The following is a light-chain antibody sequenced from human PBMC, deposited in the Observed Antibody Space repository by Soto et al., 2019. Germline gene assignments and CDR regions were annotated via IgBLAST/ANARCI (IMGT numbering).Light chain of an antibody. Sequence: EIVLTQSPGTLSLSPGERATLSCRASQSVSSSYLAWYQQKPGQAPRLLIYGASSRAAGIPDRFSGSGSGTDFTLTISRLEPEDFVVYYYQQYGSSPPITFGQGTRLEIK. CDR3: QQYGSSPPIT. J-gene: IGKJ5*01. CDR1: QSVSSSY. V-gene: IGKV3-20*01. CDR2: GAS.